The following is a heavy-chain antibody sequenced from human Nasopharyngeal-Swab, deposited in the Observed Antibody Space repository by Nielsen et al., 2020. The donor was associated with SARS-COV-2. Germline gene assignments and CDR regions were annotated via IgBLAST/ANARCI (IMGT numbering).Heavy chain of an antibody. CDR3: ARVGYYDSSGYRVGAFDI. Sequence: GSLRLSCAASGFTVSSNYMSWVRQAPGKGLEWVSVIYSGGSTYYADSVKGRFTISRDNSKNTLYLQMNSLRAEDTAVYYCARVGYYDSSGYRVGAFDIWGQGTMVTVSS. CDR1: GFTVSSNY. CDR2: IYSGGST. D-gene: IGHD3-22*01. J-gene: IGHJ3*02. V-gene: IGHV3-66*01.